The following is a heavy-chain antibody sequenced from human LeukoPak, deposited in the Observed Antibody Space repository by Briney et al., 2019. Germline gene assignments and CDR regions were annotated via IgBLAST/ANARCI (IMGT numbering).Heavy chain of an antibody. J-gene: IGHJ4*02. CDR3: TTDYVWGSYEVY. D-gene: IGHD3-16*01. CDR1: GFTFSDAW. CDR2: IKSKTDGGTR. V-gene: IGHV3-15*01. Sequence: GGSLRLSCAASGFTFSDAWMGWVRQLPGKGLGWVGRIKSKTDGGTRDYAAPVKGRFTISRHDSKNTLYLQMNSLKTEDTGIYYCTTDYVWGSYEVYWGQGTLVTVSS.